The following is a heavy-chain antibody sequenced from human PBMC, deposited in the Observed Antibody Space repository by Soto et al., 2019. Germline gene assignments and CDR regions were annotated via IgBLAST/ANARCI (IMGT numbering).Heavy chain of an antibody. V-gene: IGHV3-23*01. J-gene: IGHJ6*03. Sequence: EVQLLESGGGLLKPGGSLRPSGAASGFRLSDLAVSGVPQAPGKGWGWVPSLPVTGDSAFYSDSVKGRFTISRDISKSTLYLQMNSLRAEDTAVYYCAKNGCSYPACYPYYYYVDVWGRGTTVTVSS. D-gene: IGHD2-15*01. CDR3: AKNGCSYPACYPYYYYVDV. CDR1: GFRLSDLA. CDR2: LPVTGDSA.